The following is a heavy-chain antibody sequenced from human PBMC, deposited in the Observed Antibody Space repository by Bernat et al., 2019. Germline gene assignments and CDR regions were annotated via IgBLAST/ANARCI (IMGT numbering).Heavy chain of an antibody. D-gene: IGHD3-3*01. CDR2: IYTSGST. Sequence: QVQLQESGPGLVKPSETLSLTCTVSGGSISSYYWSWIRQPAGKGLEWIGRIYTSGSTNYNPSLKSRVTMSVDTSKNQFSLKLSPVTAADPAVYYCARGAGYYDVWSGYYGDAFDIWGQGTMVTVSS. CDR1: GGSISSYY. CDR3: ARGAGYYDVWSGYYGDAFDI. V-gene: IGHV4-4*07. J-gene: IGHJ3*02.